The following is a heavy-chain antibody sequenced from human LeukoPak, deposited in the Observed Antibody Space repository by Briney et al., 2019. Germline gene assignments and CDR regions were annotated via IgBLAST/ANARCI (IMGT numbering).Heavy chain of an antibody. CDR2: IYYSGST. Sequence: KASETLSLTCTGSGDSISSSSYCWGWIRQPPGKGLEWIGSIYYSGSTYYNPSLKSRVTTSVDTSKNQFSLKLSSVTAADTAVYYCARRRIYWFDHWGQGTLVTVSS. CDR3: ARRRIYWFDH. V-gene: IGHV4-39*01. D-gene: IGHD1-14*01. J-gene: IGHJ5*02. CDR1: GDSISSSSYC.